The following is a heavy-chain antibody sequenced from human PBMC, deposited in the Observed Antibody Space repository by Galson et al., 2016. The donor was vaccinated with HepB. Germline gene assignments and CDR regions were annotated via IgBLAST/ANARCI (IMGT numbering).Heavy chain of an antibody. D-gene: IGHD4-23*01. CDR3: ARFGTEITPGGPFDS. J-gene: IGHJ4*02. CDR2: IFWNDDK. CDR1: GFSLSTSGVG. Sequence: LVKPTQTLTLTCTFSGFSLSTSGVGVGWIRQPPGRALEWLALIFWNDDKRYSPSLKSRLTITKDTSTNHVVLTLTNMDPVDTATYYCARFGTEITPGGPFDSWGQGTLVTVSS. V-gene: IGHV2-5*01.